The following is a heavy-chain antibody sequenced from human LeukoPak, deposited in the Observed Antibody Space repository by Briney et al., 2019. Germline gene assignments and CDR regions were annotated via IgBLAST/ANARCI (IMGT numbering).Heavy chain of an antibody. Sequence: ASVKVSCKVSGYTLTELSMHLVRQAPGKGLEWMGGFDPEDGATIYAQKFQGRVTMTEDTSTDTAYMELSSLRSEDTAVYYCATVVLYSGYYFDYWGQGTLVTVSS. V-gene: IGHV1-24*01. CDR3: ATVVLYSGYYFDY. J-gene: IGHJ4*02. D-gene: IGHD5-12*01. CDR2: FDPEDGAT. CDR1: GYTLTELS.